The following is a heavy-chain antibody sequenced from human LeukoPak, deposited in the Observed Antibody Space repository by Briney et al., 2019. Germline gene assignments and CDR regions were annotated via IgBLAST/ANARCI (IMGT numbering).Heavy chain of an antibody. D-gene: IGHD3-16*01. CDR3: AKDLNWGGR. CDR1: GFTFSTCA. V-gene: IGHV3-23*01. J-gene: IGHJ4*02. CDR2: IGGRGVT. Sequence: PGGSLRLSCAASGFTFSTCAMTWVRQAPGRGLEWVSGIGGRGVTDYADSVKGRFTISRDNSKNTVYLQMNSLRAEDTAVYYCAKDLNWGGRWGQGTLVTVSS.